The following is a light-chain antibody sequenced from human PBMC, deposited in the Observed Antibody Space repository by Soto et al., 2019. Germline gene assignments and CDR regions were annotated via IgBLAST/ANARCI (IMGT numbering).Light chain of an antibody. CDR3: QQSYSIPWT. CDR1: QNIASY. Sequence: DIQMTQSPSSLSASVGDRVTITCRASQNIASYLNWFQQKPGKAPKLLIYSAFSLQSAVPSRFSGSGSGTDFTLTISSLQPEDFATYYCQQSYSIPWTFGQGTKVEIK. CDR2: SAF. V-gene: IGKV1-39*01. J-gene: IGKJ1*01.